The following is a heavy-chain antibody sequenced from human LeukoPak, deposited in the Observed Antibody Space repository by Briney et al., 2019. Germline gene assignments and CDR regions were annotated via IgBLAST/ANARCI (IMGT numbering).Heavy chain of an antibody. V-gene: IGHV1-8*01. CDR1: GYTFTSYD. Sequence: GASVKVSCKASGYTFTSYDINWVRQATGQRLEWMGWMNPNSGNTGYAQKFQGRVTMTRNTSISTAYMELSSLRSEDTAVYYCAREVDIVVVPAAIRSPKYYYYYYMDVWGKGTTVTVSS. J-gene: IGHJ6*03. D-gene: IGHD2-2*01. CDR2: MNPNSGNT. CDR3: AREVDIVVVPAAIRSPKYYYYYYMDV.